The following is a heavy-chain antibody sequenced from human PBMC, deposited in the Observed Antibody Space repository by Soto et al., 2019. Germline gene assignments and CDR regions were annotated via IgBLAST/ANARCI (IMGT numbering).Heavy chain of an antibody. CDR2: ISSSSSTI. CDR1: GFTFSSYS. CDR3: ARDRTVSYYYYYMDV. J-gene: IGHJ6*03. D-gene: IGHD4-17*01. V-gene: IGHV3-48*01. Sequence: ESGGGLVQPGGSLRLSCAASGFTFSSYSMNWVRQAPGKGLEWVSYISSSSSTIYYADSVKGRFTISRDNAKNSLYLQMNSLRAEDTAVYYCARDRTVSYYYYYMDVWGKGTTVTVSS.